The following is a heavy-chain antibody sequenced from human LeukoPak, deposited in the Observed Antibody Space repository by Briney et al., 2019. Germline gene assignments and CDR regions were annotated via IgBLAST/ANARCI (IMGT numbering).Heavy chain of an antibody. D-gene: IGHD5-18*01. Sequence: PGRSLRLSCAASGFTFDDYAMHWVRQAPGKGLERVSGICWNSGSIGYADSVKGRFTISRDNAKNSLYLQMNSLRAEDTALYYCAKDIAADTAQGDDAFDIWGQGTMVTVSS. V-gene: IGHV3-9*01. CDR1: GFTFDDYA. CDR3: AKDIAADTAQGDDAFDI. J-gene: IGHJ3*02. CDR2: ICWNSGSI.